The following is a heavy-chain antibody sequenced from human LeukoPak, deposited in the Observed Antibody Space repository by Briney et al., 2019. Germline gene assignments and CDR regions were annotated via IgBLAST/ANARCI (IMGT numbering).Heavy chain of an antibody. J-gene: IGHJ4*02. CDR1: GYTFTSYG. CDR2: ISAYNGNT. CDR3: ARWKVLAGYSSGWYGGYYFDY. D-gene: IGHD6-19*01. Sequence: ASVKVSCKASGYTFTSYGISWVRQAPEQGLEWMGWISAYNGNTNYAQKLQGRVTMTTDTSTSTAYMELRSLRSDDTAVYYCARWKVLAGYSSGWYGGYYFDYWGQGTLVTVSS. V-gene: IGHV1-18*01.